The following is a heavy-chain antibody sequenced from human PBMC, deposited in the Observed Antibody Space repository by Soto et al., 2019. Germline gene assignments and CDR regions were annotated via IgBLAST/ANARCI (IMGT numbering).Heavy chain of an antibody. CDR1: RGSISSYY. CDR2: IYYTGAT. D-gene: IGHD3-10*01. CDR3: ATGRYYYGSEY. V-gene: IGHV4-59*01. J-gene: IGHJ4*02. Sequence: QVQLQESGPGLVRPSETLSLTCTVSRGSISSYYWSWIRQPPGKGLEWLGYIYYTGATNYNPSLKSRVPLSPDTSKNQFSLHLSSVTAAATAVYYCATGRYYYGSEYWGQGTLVTVSS.